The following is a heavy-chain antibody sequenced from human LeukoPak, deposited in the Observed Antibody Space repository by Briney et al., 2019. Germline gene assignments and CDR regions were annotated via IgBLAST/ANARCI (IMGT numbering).Heavy chain of an antibody. CDR2: IYYSGST. D-gene: IGHD6-19*01. CDR1: GGSINSSSYY. V-gene: IGHV4-39*01. Sequence: PSETLSLTCTVSGGSINSSSYYWGWIRPPPGKGLEWIGSIYYSGSTYYNPSLKSRVTISADTSKTQFSLKLSSVHAPNTAVYYCARLGIAVGYFDYRGQGTLVTVSS. J-gene: IGHJ4*02. CDR3: ARLGIAVGYFDY.